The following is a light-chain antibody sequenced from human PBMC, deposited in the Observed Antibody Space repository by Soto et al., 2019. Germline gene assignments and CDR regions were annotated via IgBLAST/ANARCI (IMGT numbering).Light chain of an antibody. CDR1: QKINSD. Sequence: DIVMTQSPATLSVSPGERATLSCRASQKINSDLAWYQQKPGQAPRLLIYGASTRATGVPTRFSGSGSGTEFTLTISGLQSEDFAVYYCQQYNDWPPYTFGQGTRLEIK. CDR3: QQYNDWPPYT. J-gene: IGKJ2*01. V-gene: IGKV3-15*01. CDR2: GAS.